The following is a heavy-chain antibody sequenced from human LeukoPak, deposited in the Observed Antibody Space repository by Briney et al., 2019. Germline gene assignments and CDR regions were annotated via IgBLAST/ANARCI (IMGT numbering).Heavy chain of an antibody. CDR1: GYTFTSYY. J-gene: IGHJ4*02. D-gene: IGHD5-12*01. CDR3: ARGRGNMGNDKGFAY. Sequence: ASVKVSCKASGYTFTSYYMHWVRQAPGQGLEWMGIINPSGGSTSYAQKFQGRVTMTTDTSTSTAYMELRSLRSDDTAVYYCARGRGNMGNDKGFAYGGQGPLVTVSP. CDR2: INPSGGST. V-gene: IGHV1-46*01.